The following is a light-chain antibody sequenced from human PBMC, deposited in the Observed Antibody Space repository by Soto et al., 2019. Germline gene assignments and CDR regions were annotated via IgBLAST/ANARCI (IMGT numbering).Light chain of an antibody. J-gene: IGKJ1*01. CDR3: HQRQSWPRT. CDR1: QYINTR. V-gene: IGKV3D-15*03. CDR2: QTS. Sequence: EIVMTQSQATLSVSPGDRVTLSCRASQYINTRLAWYQHRPGQAPRLLIYQTSLRAAGIPARFSASGSGTDFTLTISDVQPEDFALYYCHQRQSWPRTFGQGTKV.